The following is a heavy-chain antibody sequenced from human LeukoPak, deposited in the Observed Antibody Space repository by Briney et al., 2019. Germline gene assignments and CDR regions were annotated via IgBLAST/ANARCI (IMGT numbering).Heavy chain of an antibody. V-gene: IGHV3-48*01. D-gene: IGHD2-2*01. CDR3: ARGKPHIVVVPAANDY. CDR1: GFTFSSYS. CDR2: ISSSSSTI. J-gene: IGHJ4*02. Sequence: GGSLRLSCAASGFTFSSYSMNWVRQAPGKGLEWVSYISSSSSTIYYADSVKGRFTISRDNAKNSLYLQMNSLRAEDTAVYYCARGKPHIVVVPAANDYWGQGTLVTLPS.